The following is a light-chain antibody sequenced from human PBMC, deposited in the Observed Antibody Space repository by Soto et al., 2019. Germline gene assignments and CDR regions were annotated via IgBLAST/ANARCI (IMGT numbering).Light chain of an antibody. CDR3: QSYDNSLSGSGV. CDR2: ANS. CDR1: SSNIGAGYD. J-gene: IGLJ1*01. V-gene: IGLV1-40*01. Sequence: QYVLTQPPSVSGAPGQRVTISCTGSSSNIGAGYDVHWYQQLPGTAPKLLIYANSNRPSGVPDRFSGSKSGTSASLAITGLQAEDEADYYCQSYDNSLSGSGVFGTGTKLTVL.